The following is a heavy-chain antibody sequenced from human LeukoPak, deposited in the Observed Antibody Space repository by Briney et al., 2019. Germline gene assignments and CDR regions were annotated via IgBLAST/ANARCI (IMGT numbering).Heavy chain of an antibody. CDR1: GGSISSNNW. CDR3: ARDPPRGYGLDV. Sequence: SETLSLTCAVSGGSISSNNWWGWVRQPPGKGLEWIGEIYHSGSPNYNPSLKSRVTISVDKSRNHFSLNLSSVTAADTAVYYCARDPPRGYGLDVWGPGITVTVS. CDR2: IYHSGSP. J-gene: IGHJ6*02. V-gene: IGHV4-4*02.